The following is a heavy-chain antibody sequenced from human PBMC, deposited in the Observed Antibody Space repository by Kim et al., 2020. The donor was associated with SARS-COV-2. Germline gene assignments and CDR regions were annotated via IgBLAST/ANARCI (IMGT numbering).Heavy chain of an antibody. V-gene: IGHV3-15*01. Sequence: APVKGRFTISRDDSKNTLYLQMNSLKTEDTAVYYCTTTVRGVIISNWFDPWGQGTLVTVSS. J-gene: IGHJ5*02. CDR3: TTTVRGVIISNWFDP. D-gene: IGHD3-10*01.